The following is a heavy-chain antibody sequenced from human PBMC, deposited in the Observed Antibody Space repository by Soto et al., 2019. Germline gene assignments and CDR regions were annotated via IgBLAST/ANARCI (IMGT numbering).Heavy chain of an antibody. CDR3: ARDAMVRGVIITSTV. J-gene: IGHJ4*02. CDR2: IIPIFGTA. V-gene: IGHV1-69*13. Sequence: ASVKVSCKASGGTFSSYAISWVRQAPGQGLEWMGGIIPIFGTANYAQKFQGRVTITADESTSTAYMELSSLRSEDTAVYYCARDAMVRGVIITSTVWGQGTLVTVSS. D-gene: IGHD3-10*01. CDR1: GGTFSSYA.